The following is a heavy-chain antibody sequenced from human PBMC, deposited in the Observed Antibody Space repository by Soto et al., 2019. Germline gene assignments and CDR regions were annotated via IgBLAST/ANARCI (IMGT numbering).Heavy chain of an antibody. J-gene: IGHJ4*02. V-gene: IGHV1-24*01. Sequence: GASVKVSCKVSGYTLTELSMHWVRQAPGKGLEWMGGFDPEDGETIYAQKFQGRVTMTEDTSTDTAYMELSSLRSEDTAVYYCATIWGSYRYTEMAYWGQGTLVTVSS. CDR2: FDPEDGET. CDR1: GYTLTELS. D-gene: IGHD3-16*02. CDR3: ATIWGSYRYTEMAY.